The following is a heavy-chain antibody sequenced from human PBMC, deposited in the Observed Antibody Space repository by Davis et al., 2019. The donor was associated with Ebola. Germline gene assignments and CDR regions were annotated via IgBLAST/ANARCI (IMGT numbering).Heavy chain of an antibody. CDR1: GYTFTNYW. J-gene: IGHJ6*02. CDR3: ARSGSDWTGGEAGGTDV. D-gene: IGHD2-21*02. V-gene: IGHV5-51*01. Sequence: GGSLRLSCKGSGYTFTNYWIGWVRQMPGKGLEWMGIIYPGDSDTRYSPSFQGQVTISADKSISTAYLQWNSLKASDTAIYYCARSGSDWTGGEAGGTDVWGQGTTVIVSS. CDR2: IYPGDSDT.